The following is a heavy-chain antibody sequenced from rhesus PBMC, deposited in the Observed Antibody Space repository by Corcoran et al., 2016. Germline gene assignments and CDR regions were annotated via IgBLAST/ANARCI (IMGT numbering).Heavy chain of an antibody. CDR1: GFTFSSYD. D-gene: IGHD3-3*01. CDR2: IINTVKTK. J-gene: IGHJ5-1*01. Sequence: EVQLVESGGGLVQPGGSLRLSCAASGFTFSSYDMSWVRQALGKGLECVSSIINTVKTKSLADSVKSRFTISRDNAKNSLSLQMNSLKTEDTAVYYCTRSPYLDWFRFDVWGPGVLVTVSS. CDR3: TRSPYLDWFRFDV. V-gene: IGHV3S4*01.